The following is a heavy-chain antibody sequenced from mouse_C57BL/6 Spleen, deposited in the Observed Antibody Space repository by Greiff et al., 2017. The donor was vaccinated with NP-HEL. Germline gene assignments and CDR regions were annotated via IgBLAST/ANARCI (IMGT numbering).Heavy chain of an antibody. V-gene: IGHV1-69*01. CDR3: ARSRDSSGYHYAMDY. D-gene: IGHD3-2*02. CDR1: GYTFTSYW. CDR2: IDPSDSYT. Sequence: QVQLQQPGAELVMPGASVKLSCKASGYTFTSYWMHWVKQRPGQGLEWIGEIDPSDSYTNYNQKFKGKSTLTVDKSSSTAYMQLSSLTSEDSAVYYCARSRDSSGYHYAMDYWGQGTSVTVSS. J-gene: IGHJ4*01.